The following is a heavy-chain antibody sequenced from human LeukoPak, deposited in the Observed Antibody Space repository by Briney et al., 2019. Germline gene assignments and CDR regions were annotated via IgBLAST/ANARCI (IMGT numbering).Heavy chain of an antibody. CDR2: ISGSGGST. CDR1: GFTFSSYA. D-gene: IGHD3-3*01. Sequence: PGGSLRLSCAASGFTFSSYATSWVRQAPGKGLEWVSAISGSGGSTYYADSVKGRFTISRDNSKNTLYLQMNSLRAEDTAVYYCAKEDVLRFLEWPSPGMDVWGQGTTVTVSS. V-gene: IGHV3-23*01. CDR3: AKEDVLRFLEWPSPGMDV. J-gene: IGHJ6*02.